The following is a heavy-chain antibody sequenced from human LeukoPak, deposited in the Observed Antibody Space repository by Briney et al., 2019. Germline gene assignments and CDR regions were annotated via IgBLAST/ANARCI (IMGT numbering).Heavy chain of an antibody. J-gene: IGHJ4*02. D-gene: IGHD3/OR15-3a*01. CDR1: GYNFTSYW. CDR3: ARGVDWSPATYYLDY. CDR2: IYPGDSDT. Sequence: GESLKISCKGSGYNFTSYWIGWVRQMPGKGLEWMGIIYPGDSDTRYSPSFQGQVTISADKSISTAYLQWSSLKASDTAMYYCARGVDWSPATYYLDYWGQGTLVTVSS. V-gene: IGHV5-51*01.